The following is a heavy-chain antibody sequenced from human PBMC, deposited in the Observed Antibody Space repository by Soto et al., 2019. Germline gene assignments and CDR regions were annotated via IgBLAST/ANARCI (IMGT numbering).Heavy chain of an antibody. CDR1: GGTFSSYA. Sequence: SENVPCQASGGTFSSYAISWVRQAPGQGLEWMGWIIPIFGTANYAQKCQGIVTITADESTSTAYMELSSLSSDDTAVYYGAKGGYDPLSEIDYWGQGTLVTVSS. CDR2: IIPIFGTA. J-gene: IGHJ4*02. D-gene: IGHD5-12*01. CDR3: AKGGYDPLSEIDY. V-gene: IGHV1-69*13.